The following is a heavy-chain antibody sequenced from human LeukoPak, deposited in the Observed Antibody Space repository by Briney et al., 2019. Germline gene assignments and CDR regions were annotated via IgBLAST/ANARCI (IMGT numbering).Heavy chain of an antibody. V-gene: IGHV3-23*01. CDR1: GFTFSTYA. CDR3: ASTPFYDYVWGSYRYRGLFDN. Sequence: GGSLRPSCAASGFTFSTYAMSWVRQAPGRGLEWVSGICGSGGCTYYADSVKGRFTISRDNSKNTLYLQMNSLRAEDTAVYYCASTPFYDYVWGSYRYRGLFDNWGQGTPVSVSS. CDR2: ICGSGGCT. D-gene: IGHD3-16*02. J-gene: IGHJ4*02.